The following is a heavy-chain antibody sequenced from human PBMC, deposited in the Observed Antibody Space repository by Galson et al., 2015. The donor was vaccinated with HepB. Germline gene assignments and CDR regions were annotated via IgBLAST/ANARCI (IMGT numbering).Heavy chain of an antibody. CDR3: ATGRYYYGSGIRAFDI. D-gene: IGHD3-10*01. CDR1: GYTLTELS. V-gene: IGHV1-24*01. J-gene: IGHJ3*02. Sequence: SVKVSCKVSGYTLTELSMHWVRQAPGKGLEWMGGFDPEDGETIYAQKFQGRVTMTEDTSTDTAYMELSSLRSEDTAVYYCATGRYYYGSGIRAFDIWGQGTMVTVSS. CDR2: FDPEDGET.